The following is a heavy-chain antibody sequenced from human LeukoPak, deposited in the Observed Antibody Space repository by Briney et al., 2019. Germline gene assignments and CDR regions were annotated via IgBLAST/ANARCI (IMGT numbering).Heavy chain of an antibody. CDR3: AKDGPCSGGSCSHYYYYMDV. CDR2: INPNSGGT. Sequence: VASVKVSCKASGYTFTSYDINWVRQATGQGLEWMGRINPNSGGTNYAQKFQGRVTMTRDTSISTAYMELSRVRSDDTAVYYCAKDGPCSGGSCSHYYYYMDVWGKGTTVTVSS. CDR1: GYTFTSYD. J-gene: IGHJ6*03. V-gene: IGHV1-2*06. D-gene: IGHD2-15*01.